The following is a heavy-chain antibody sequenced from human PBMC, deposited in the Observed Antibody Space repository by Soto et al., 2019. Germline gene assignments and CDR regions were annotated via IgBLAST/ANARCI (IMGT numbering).Heavy chain of an antibody. D-gene: IGHD4-17*01. CDR2: IDTDGGGT. V-gene: IGHV3-74*01. Sequence: EVQLVESGGGLVQPGGSLRVSCAASGFTFSSHRIHWVRQAPGKGLEWVSRIDTDGGGTSYADSVKGRFTISTDHAENTVYLQMNGLRDEDTAVYYCATVFDVWGQGTLVTVSS. CDR1: GFTFSSHR. J-gene: IGHJ4*02. CDR3: ATVFDV.